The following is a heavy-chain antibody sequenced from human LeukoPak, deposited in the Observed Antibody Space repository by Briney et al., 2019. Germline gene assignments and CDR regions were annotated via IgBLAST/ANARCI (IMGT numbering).Heavy chain of an antibody. V-gene: IGHV3-74*01. Sequence: GGSLRLSCAASGFTFSSYWMHWVRQAPGKGLVWVSRIKSDGSSTTYADFVKGRFTISRDNAKNTLYLQMNSLRAEDTAVYYCARAAHNVMLWFGEHFDYWGQGTLVTVSS. J-gene: IGHJ4*02. D-gene: IGHD3-10*01. CDR3: ARAAHNVMLWFGEHFDY. CDR2: IKSDGSST. CDR1: GFTFSSYW.